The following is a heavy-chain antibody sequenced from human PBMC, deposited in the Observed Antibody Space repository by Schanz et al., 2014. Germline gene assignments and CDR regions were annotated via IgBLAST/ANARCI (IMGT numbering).Heavy chain of an antibody. Sequence: QVQLVQSGAEVKEPGASVKVSCKASAYTFTGYYMHWVRQAPGQGLEWMGRINPNSGGTNYAQKFQGRVTMTRDTSISTAYMELRSLTSDDSAVYYCARDRDQWDGNYLDYWGQGTLVTVSS. J-gene: IGHJ4*02. V-gene: IGHV1-2*02. CDR2: INPNSGGT. D-gene: IGHD1-26*01. CDR1: AYTFTGYY. CDR3: ARDRDQWDGNYLDY.